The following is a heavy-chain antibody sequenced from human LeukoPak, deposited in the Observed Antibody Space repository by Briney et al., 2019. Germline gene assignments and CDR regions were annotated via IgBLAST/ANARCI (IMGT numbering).Heavy chain of an antibody. D-gene: IGHD4-23*01. CDR2: IKQDGSDK. Sequence: LAGGSLRLSCAASGFTFSAYWMSWVRQAPGKGLEWVANIKQDGSDKYYVDSVKGRFTISRDNAKSSLYLQMNSLRAEDTAVYYCARKTVVGSYFDYWGQGTPVTVSS. J-gene: IGHJ4*02. CDR3: ARKTVVGSYFDY. V-gene: IGHV3-7*03. CDR1: GFTFSAYW.